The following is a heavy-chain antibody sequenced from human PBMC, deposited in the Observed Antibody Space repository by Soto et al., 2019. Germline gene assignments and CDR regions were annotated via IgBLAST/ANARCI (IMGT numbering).Heavy chain of an antibody. V-gene: IGHV4-59*01. CDR2: IYYSGST. CDR3: ARGYSGYYNYYYYMDV. Sequence: PSETLSLTCTVSGGSISSYYWSWIRQPPGKGLEWIGYIYYSGSTNYNPSLKSRVTISVDTSKNQFSLKLSSVTAADTAVYYCARGYSGYYNYYYYMDVWGKGTTVTVSS. CDR1: GGSISSYY. J-gene: IGHJ6*03. D-gene: IGHD5-12*01.